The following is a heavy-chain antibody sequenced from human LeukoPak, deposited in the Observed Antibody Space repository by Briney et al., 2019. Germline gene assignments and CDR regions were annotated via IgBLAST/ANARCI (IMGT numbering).Heavy chain of an antibody. CDR2: IIPIFGTA. Sequence: PRASVKLSCKASGGTFSSYAISWVRQAPGQGLEWMGGIIPIFGTANYAQKFQGRVTITADESTSTAYMELSSLRSEDTAVYYCARGGRNWFDPWGQGTLVTVSS. D-gene: IGHD2-15*01. CDR3: ARGGRNWFDP. V-gene: IGHV1-69*13. J-gene: IGHJ5*02. CDR1: GGTFSSYA.